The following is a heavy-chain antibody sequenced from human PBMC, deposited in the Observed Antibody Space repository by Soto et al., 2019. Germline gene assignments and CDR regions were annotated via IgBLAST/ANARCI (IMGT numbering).Heavy chain of an antibody. CDR3: ARRWGDAFDI. V-gene: IGHV4-59*01. Sequence: QVQLPESGPGLVKPSETLSLTCTVSGGSISSYYWSWIRQPPGKGLEWIGYIYYSGSTNYNPSLKSRVTISVDTSKNQFSLKLSSVTAADTAVYYCARRWGDAFDIWGQGTMVTVSS. CDR2: IYYSGST. D-gene: IGHD1-26*01. J-gene: IGHJ3*02. CDR1: GGSISSYY.